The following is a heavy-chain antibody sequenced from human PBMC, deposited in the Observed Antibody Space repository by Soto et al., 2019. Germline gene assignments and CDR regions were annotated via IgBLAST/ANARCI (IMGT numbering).Heavy chain of an antibody. CDR2: IIPILGIA. CDR3: ARAPEQYRGGIYYMDV. V-gene: IGHV1-69*02. D-gene: IGHD2-2*01. CDR1: GGTFSSYT. Sequence: ASVKVSCKASGGTFSSYTISWVRQAPGQGLEWMGRIIPILGIANYAQKFQGRVTITADKSTSTAYMELSSLRSEDTAVYYCARAPEQYRGGIYYMDVWGKGTTVTVSS. J-gene: IGHJ6*03.